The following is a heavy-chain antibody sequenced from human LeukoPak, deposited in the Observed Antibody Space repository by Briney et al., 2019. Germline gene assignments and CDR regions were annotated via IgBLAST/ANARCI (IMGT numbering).Heavy chain of an antibody. V-gene: IGHV3-30*04. J-gene: IGHJ4*02. CDR3: LRGDRRDY. CDR1: GFTFSSYA. CDR2: ISYDGSNK. Sequence: GGSLRLSCAASGFTFSSYAMHWVRQAPGKGLEWVAVISYDGSNKYYADSVKGRFTISRDNSKNSVYLQMNSLRAEDTAVYYCLRGDRRDYWGQGTLVTVSS.